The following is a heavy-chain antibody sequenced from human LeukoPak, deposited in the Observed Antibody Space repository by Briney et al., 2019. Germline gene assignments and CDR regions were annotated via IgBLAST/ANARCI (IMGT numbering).Heavy chain of an antibody. V-gene: IGHV1-3*01. CDR2: INAGNGNT. CDR3: ARLMRGNWFDP. CDR1: GYTFTSYA. Sequence: ASVKVSSKASGYTFTSYAMHWVRQAPGQRLEWMGWINAGNGNTKYSQKFQGRVTITRDTSASTAYMELSSLRSEDTAVYYCARLMRGNWFDPWGQGTLVTVSS. J-gene: IGHJ5*02. D-gene: IGHD2-8*01.